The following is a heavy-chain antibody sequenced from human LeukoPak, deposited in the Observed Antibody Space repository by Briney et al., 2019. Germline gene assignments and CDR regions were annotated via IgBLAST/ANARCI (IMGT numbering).Heavy chain of an antibody. J-gene: IGHJ3*02. CDR2: IYPGDSDT. CDR3: SRRARYCSSTTCWFDAFDI. CDR1: GYSFTSYW. V-gene: IGHV5-51*01. Sequence: GESLKISCKGSGYSFTSYWIGWVRQMPGKGLEWMGIIYPGDSDTRYSPSFQGQVTISADKSISTAYLQWSSLKAADTAMYYCSRRARYCSSTTCWFDAFDIWGQGTMVTVSS. D-gene: IGHD2-2*01.